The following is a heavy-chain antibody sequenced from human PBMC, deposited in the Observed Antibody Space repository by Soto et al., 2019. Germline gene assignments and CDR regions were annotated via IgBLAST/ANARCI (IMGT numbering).Heavy chain of an antibody. J-gene: IGHJ4*02. CDR1: GGSISRSHNF. CDR2: IFYSGTP. V-gene: IGHV4-39*01. CDR3: AVYSGDYQDAFDY. Sequence: QLQLQESGPGLVKPSETLSLTCTVTGGSISRSHNFWGWIRQPPGKGLELSGSIFYSGTPYNNPYLNSRVTLSVDTSKNHVSLKPNSVPAADTAVYCCAVYSGDYQDAFDYWGQGTVVSVSS. D-gene: IGHD4-17*01.